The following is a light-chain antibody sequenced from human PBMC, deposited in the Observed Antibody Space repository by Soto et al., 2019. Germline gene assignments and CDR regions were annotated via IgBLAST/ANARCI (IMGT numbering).Light chain of an antibody. CDR2: GAS. CDR1: QSVSRDY. V-gene: IGKV3-20*01. Sequence: EIVVTQSPGTLSLSPGETATLFCRASQSVSRDYLAWYQQKPGQAPRLLIYGASSRATGIPDRFSGSGTGTDCTLTISRLEPEDFAVYYCQQYGSSPPLFTFGPGTKVVIK. J-gene: IGKJ3*01. CDR3: QQYGSSPPLFT.